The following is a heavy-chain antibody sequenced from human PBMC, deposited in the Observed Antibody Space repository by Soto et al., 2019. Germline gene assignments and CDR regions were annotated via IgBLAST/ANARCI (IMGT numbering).Heavy chain of an antibody. CDR1: GYIFTTYS. V-gene: IGHV1-18*01. D-gene: IGHD3-10*01. CDR2: GSASNGKT. J-gene: IGHJ5*02. CDR3: AREALGVQASCFDP. Sequence: QIQLVQSGSEVRMPGASVKVSCKASGYIFTTYSITWVRQAPRQVLEWMGWGSASNGKTNYAQKFEDRVTMTTDTSTTTRYMELRSLRSDDTAVYCCAREALGVQASCFDPWRQGPKVTVSS.